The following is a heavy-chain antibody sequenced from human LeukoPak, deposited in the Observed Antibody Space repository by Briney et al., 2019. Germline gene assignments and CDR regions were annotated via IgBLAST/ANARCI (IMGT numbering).Heavy chain of an antibody. V-gene: IGHV4-59*08. Sequence: SGTLSLTCTVSGGSISSYYWSWIRQPPGKGLEWIGYTYYSGSTNYNPSLKSRVTISVDTSKNQFSLKLSSVTAADTAVYYCARLHPGIAVAGPVDYWGQGTLVTVSS. CDR3: ARLHPGIAVAGPVDY. CDR1: GGSISSYY. D-gene: IGHD6-19*01. J-gene: IGHJ4*02. CDR2: TYYSGST.